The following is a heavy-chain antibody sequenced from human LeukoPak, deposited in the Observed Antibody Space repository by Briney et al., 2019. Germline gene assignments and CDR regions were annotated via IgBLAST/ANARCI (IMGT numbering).Heavy chain of an antibody. Sequence: ASVKVSCKASGYTFTSYYMHWVRQAPGQGLEWMGIINPSGGSTSYAQKFQGRVTMTRDTSTSTVYMDLSSQRSEDTAGYYFARDHSNGWYWAGDYWGQGTLVTVSS. V-gene: IGHV1-46*01. CDR3: ARDHSNGWYWAGDY. J-gene: IGHJ4*02. D-gene: IGHD6-19*01. CDR1: GYTFTSYY. CDR2: INPSGGST.